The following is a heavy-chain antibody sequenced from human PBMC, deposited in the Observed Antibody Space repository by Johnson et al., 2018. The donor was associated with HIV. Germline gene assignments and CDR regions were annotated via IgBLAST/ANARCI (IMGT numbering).Heavy chain of an antibody. CDR3: ARQTLRAFDI. V-gene: IGHV3-30*02. Sequence: QVQLVESGGGLVKPGGSLRLSCAASGFTFSSYAMHWVRLAPGKGLEWVAFIRYDGSNKYYTDSVKGQFTISRDNSKNTLYLQMNSLRAEDTALYYCARQTLRAFDIWGQGTMVTVSS. J-gene: IGHJ3*02. CDR1: GFTFSSYA. CDR2: IRYDGSNK.